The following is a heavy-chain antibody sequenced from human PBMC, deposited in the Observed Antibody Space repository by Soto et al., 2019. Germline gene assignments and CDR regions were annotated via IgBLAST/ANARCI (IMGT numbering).Heavy chain of an antibody. CDR1: GGTFSSYA. D-gene: IGHD3-3*01. Sequence: QVQLVQSGAEVKKPGSSVKVSCKASGGTFSSYAISWVRQAPGQGLEWMGGIIPIFGTANYAQKFQGRVTMTADKSPSTADMELSSLRSAGTAVYYCAIRSLEWFYDYYGMDVWGQGTTVTVSS. V-gene: IGHV1-69*06. CDR2: IIPIFGTA. J-gene: IGHJ6*02. CDR3: AIRSLEWFYDYYGMDV.